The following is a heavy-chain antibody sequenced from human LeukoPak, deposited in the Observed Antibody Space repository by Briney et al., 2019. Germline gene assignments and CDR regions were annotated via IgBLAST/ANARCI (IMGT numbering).Heavy chain of an antibody. V-gene: IGHV4-31*03. Sequence: PSETLSLTCTVSGGSISSGGYYWSWIRQHPGKGLEWIGYIYYSGSTYYNPSLKSRVTISVDTSKNQFSQKLSSVTAADTAVYYCARAEGAYCSSTSCYRGDAFDIWGQGTMVTVSS. D-gene: IGHD2-2*02. CDR3: ARAEGAYCSSTSCYRGDAFDI. CDR1: GGSISSGGYY. CDR2: IYYSGST. J-gene: IGHJ3*02.